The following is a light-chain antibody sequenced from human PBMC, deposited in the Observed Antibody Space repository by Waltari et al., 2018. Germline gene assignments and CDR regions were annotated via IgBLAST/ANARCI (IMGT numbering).Light chain of an antibody. CDR3: QEYDGRPVT. V-gene: IGKV1-5*03. J-gene: IGKJ4*01. CDR2: KAS. CDR1: QSVKNN. Sequence: DIQMTQSPSSLSASVGDRVTITCRASQSVKNNLAWYQQAPGKAPKVLIHKASRLESGAPSRCSGVGYGTEFALTISSLRPDDFATYYCQEYDGRPVTVGGGTKVEI.